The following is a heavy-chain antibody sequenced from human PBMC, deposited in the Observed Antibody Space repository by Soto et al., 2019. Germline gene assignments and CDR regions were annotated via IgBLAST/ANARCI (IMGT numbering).Heavy chain of an antibody. CDR1: GGTLSIYG. J-gene: IGHJ6*02. CDR2: IIPILTTP. V-gene: IGHV1-69*13. Sequence: ASVKVSCQASGGTLSIYGFSWVRQAPGQGPEWIGGIIPILTTPNYAQKFQGRVTIVADESTTTVYMELSSLKFEDTAVYYCATSVGIAPTGEDGMDVWGQGTSVTVSS. D-gene: IGHD2-8*02. CDR3: ATSVGIAPTGEDGMDV.